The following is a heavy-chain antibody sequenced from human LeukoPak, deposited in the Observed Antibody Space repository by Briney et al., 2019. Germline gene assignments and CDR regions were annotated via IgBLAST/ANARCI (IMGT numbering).Heavy chain of an antibody. V-gene: IGHV3-13*01. J-gene: IGHJ4*02. D-gene: IGHD4-17*01. CDR1: GFTLSNYD. CDR2: IGSGGDT. Sequence: GGSLRLSCVVSGFTLSNYDMHWVRQTTGKGLEWVSAIGSGGDTFYADSVKGRFTISRDNSKNTLYLQMNSLRAEDTAVYYCARDGDDYGVTGYFDYWGQGTLVTVSS. CDR3: ARDGDDYGVTGYFDY.